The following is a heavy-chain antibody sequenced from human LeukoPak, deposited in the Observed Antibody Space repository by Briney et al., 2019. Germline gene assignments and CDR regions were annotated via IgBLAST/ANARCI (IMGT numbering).Heavy chain of an antibody. D-gene: IGHD6-6*01. Sequence: PGRSLRLSCAASGFTFDDYAMHWVRQAPGKGLELVSLISGDGGSTYYADSVKGRFTISRDNSKNSLYLQMNSLRTEDTALYYCAKVRAARPSYYYYGMDVWGQGTTVTVSS. CDR3: AKVRAARPSYYYYGMDV. CDR2: ISGDGGST. V-gene: IGHV3-43*02. CDR1: GFTFDDYA. J-gene: IGHJ6*02.